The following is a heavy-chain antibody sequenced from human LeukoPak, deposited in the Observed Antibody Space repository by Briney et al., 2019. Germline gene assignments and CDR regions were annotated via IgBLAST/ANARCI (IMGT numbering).Heavy chain of an antibody. Sequence: PGGSLRLSCAASGFTFSSYAMSWVRQAPGKVLEWVSAISGSGGSTYYADSVKGRFTISRDNSKNTLYLQMNSLRAEDTAVYYCAKRPPYYYGSGSYYNGYYFDYWGQGTLVTVSS. CDR2: ISGSGGST. V-gene: IGHV3-23*01. CDR1: GFTFSSYA. J-gene: IGHJ4*02. D-gene: IGHD3-10*01. CDR3: AKRPPYYYGSGSYYNGYYFDY.